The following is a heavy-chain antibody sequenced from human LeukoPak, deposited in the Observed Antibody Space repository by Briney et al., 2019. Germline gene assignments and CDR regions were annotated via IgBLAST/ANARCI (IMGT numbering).Heavy chain of an antibody. V-gene: IGHV1-24*01. D-gene: IGHD3-9*01. CDR1: GYTLTDLS. CDR2: FNPENGKR. Sequence: GASVRVSCKVSGYTLTDLSIHWLRLTPGKALEWMGGFNPENGKRIYAEKFQGRVTMPEDRSVNTAYLELTSLKSEDTAVYYCANFYNILSGYYKNPGSFDIWGQGTMVTVSS. J-gene: IGHJ3*02. CDR3: ANFYNILSGYYKNPGSFDI.